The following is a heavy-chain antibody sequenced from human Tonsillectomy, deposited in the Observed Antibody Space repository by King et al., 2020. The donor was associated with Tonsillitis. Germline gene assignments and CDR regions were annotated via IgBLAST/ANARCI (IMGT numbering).Heavy chain of an antibody. CDR1: GFTFSNAW. V-gene: IGHV3-15*01. CDR2: IKSKTDGGTT. Sequence: VQLVESGGGLVKPGGSLRLSCAASGFTFSNAWMSWVRQAPGKGLEWVGRIKSKTDGGTTDYAAPVKGRFTISRDDSKNTLYLQMNSLKTEDTAVYYCTTGPSTFGGVIVRWYFDYWGQGTLGTVSA. CDR3: TTGPSTFGGVIVRWYFDY. J-gene: IGHJ4*02. D-gene: IGHD3-16*02.